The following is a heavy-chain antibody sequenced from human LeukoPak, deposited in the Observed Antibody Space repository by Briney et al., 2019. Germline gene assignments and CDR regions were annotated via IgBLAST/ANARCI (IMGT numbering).Heavy chain of an antibody. Sequence: SVKVSFKASGGTFSSYAISWVRQAPGQGLEWMGRIIPILGIANYAQKFQGRVTITADKSTSTDYMELSSLRSEATAVYYCARGGGYSSSSFSDYWGQGTLVTVSS. CDR1: GGTFSSYA. CDR2: IIPILGIA. J-gene: IGHJ4*02. V-gene: IGHV1-69*04. D-gene: IGHD6-6*01. CDR3: ARGGGYSSSSFSDY.